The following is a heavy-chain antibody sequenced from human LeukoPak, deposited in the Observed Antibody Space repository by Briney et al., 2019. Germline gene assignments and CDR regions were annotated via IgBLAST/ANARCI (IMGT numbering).Heavy chain of an antibody. CDR3: ARGSLVGDTTGGGIYY. Sequence: PGGSLRLSCAASGFTLSSNYVSWVRHAPGKGLEWVSVIYSGGSTHYADSVKGRFTISRDNSKNTLYLQMNSLRAEDTAVYYCARGSLVGDTTGGGIYYWGQGTLVTVSS. CDR1: GFTLSSNY. V-gene: IGHV3-66*02. CDR2: IYSGGST. J-gene: IGHJ4*02. D-gene: IGHD1-26*01.